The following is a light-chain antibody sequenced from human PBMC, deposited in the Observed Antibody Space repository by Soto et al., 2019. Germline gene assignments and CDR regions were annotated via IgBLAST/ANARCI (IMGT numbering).Light chain of an antibody. V-gene: IGKV3D-20*02. Sequence: EIVLTPSPGTLSFSPRERATLSCRASRSLSSSYLAWYQHKPGQAPRLLIYGASTRATGVPARFSGSGSGTDFTLTISSLEPEDFAVYYCQQRSNWPLTFGQGTKVDI. CDR1: RSLSSSY. J-gene: IGKJ1*01. CDR3: QQRSNWPLT. CDR2: GAS.